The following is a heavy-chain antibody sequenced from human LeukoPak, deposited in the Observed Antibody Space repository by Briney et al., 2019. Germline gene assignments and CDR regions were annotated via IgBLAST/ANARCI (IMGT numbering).Heavy chain of an antibody. D-gene: IGHD4-17*01. V-gene: IGHV3-23*01. CDR3: AKENTKKSFRPGEATVTKGYFDY. CDR1: GFTFSSYG. CDR2: ISGSGGRT. Sequence: GGTLRLSCAASGFTFSSYGMSWVRQAPGKGLEWVSAISGSGGRTYYADSVKGRFTISRDNSKNTLYLQMNSLRAEDTAVYYCAKENTKKSFRPGEATVTKGYFDYWGQGTLVTVSS. J-gene: IGHJ4*02.